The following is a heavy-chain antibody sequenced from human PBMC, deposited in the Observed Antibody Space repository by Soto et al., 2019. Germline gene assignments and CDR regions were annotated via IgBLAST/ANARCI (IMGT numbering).Heavy chain of an antibody. CDR1: GFTFSRFE. D-gene: IGHD3-10*01. CDR2: ISSSGSTA. Sequence: SGGSLRLSCAASGFTFSRFELHWVRQAPGEGLEWISYISSSGSTAYYASSVEGRFTISRDNANNSVYLQMDSLRAEDTALYYCTRAAWFPYLSFYWGQGALVTVSS. V-gene: IGHV3-48*03. CDR3: TRAAWFPYLSFY. J-gene: IGHJ4*02.